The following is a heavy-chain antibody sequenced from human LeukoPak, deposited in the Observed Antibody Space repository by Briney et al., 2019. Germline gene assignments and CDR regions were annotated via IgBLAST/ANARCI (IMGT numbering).Heavy chain of an antibody. CDR2: IYTSGST. D-gene: IGHD1-26*01. Sequence: LSLTCTVSGGSISSGSYYWSWIRQPAGQGLEWIGRIYTSGSTNYNPSLKSRVTISVDTSKNQFSLKLSSVTAADTAVYYCAREGGSYFSNDAFDIWGQGTMVTVSS. V-gene: IGHV4-61*02. CDR3: AREGGSYFSNDAFDI. J-gene: IGHJ3*02. CDR1: GGSISSGSYY.